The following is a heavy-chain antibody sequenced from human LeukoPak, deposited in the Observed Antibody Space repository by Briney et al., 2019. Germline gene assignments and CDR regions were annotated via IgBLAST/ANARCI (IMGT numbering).Heavy chain of an antibody. J-gene: IGHJ2*01. CDR2: MNSNSGNT. V-gene: IGHV1-8*01. CDR3: ARARWGSGWYLEL. CDR1: GFTLTSYD. Sequence: GASVKVSCKASGFTLTSYDIDWVRQATGQGLEWMGWMNSNSGNTGYAQNFQDRVTMTRDTSIGTAYMELSSLTSEDTAVYYCARARWGSGWYLELWGRGTLVSVPS. D-gene: IGHD2-21*01.